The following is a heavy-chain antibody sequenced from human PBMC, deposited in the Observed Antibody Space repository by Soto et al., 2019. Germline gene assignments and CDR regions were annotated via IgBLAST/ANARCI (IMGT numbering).Heavy chain of an antibody. V-gene: IGHV3-53*01. CDR1: GFTVSSNY. Sequence: EVQLVESGGGLVQPGGSLRLSCAASGFTVSSNYMSWVRQAPGKGLEWVSFMYSGGTTHYADSVRGRFTISRDNTKNTLYLEMISLRSADTAADCCARHLRLVGFGEFDLWGRGTLVTVSS. CDR2: MYSGGTT. CDR3: ARHLRLVGFGEFDL. J-gene: IGHJ2*01. D-gene: IGHD3-10*01.